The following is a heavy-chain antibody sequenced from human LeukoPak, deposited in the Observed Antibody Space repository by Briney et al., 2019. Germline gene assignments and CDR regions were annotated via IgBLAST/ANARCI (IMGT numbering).Heavy chain of an antibody. Sequence: SETLSLTCTVSGFTISSYYWSWIRQPPGKGLEWIGYNYYSGSTHYNPSLKSRVTISVDTSKNQFSLKLSSVTAADTAVYYCARVDFWSGYVDYWGQGTLVTVSS. V-gene: IGHV4-59*01. D-gene: IGHD3-3*01. CDR1: GFTISSYY. CDR3: ARVDFWSGYVDY. CDR2: NYYSGST. J-gene: IGHJ4*02.